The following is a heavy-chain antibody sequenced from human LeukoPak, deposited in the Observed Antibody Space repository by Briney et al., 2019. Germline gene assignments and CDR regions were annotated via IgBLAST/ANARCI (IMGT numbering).Heavy chain of an antibody. CDR1: GFTFNSYA. Sequence: GGSLRLSCAASGFTFNSYAMSWVRQAPGKGLEWVSAISGSGGSTYFADSVKGRFTISRDDSKNTLYLQMNSLRAEDTAVYYCAKDLGRYRNNYFDYWGQGTLVTVSS. CDR2: ISGSGGST. V-gene: IGHV3-23*01. CDR3: AKDLGRYRNNYFDY. J-gene: IGHJ4*02. D-gene: IGHD1-26*01.